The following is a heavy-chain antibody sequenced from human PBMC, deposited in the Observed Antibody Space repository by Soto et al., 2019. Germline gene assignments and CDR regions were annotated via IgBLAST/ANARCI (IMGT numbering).Heavy chain of an antibody. J-gene: IGHJ6*02. CDR2: VSYDGGNK. V-gene: IGHV3-30-3*01. D-gene: IGHD3-3*01. CDR1: VFTFSSYV. Sequence: GGSLRLSCAASVFTFSSYVMQWVRQSPGQGLEWVTVVSYDGGNKYYADSVKGRFTISRDKSQNTLYLQMNSLRAEDTAVYYCSRSRSERFLEWLVAXTYYYGRGVWGQGTTVSVSS. CDR3: SRSRSERFLEWLVAXTYYYGRGV.